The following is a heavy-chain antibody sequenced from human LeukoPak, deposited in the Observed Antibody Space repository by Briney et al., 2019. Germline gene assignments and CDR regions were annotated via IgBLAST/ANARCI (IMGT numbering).Heavy chain of an antibody. CDR1: GFTFSSYA. Sequence: LPGGSLRLSCAASGFTFSSYAVSWVRQAPGKGLEWVSAISGSGGVTDYADSVKGRFTISRDNSKNTLYLQMNSLRAEDTAVYYCAKGKRDGYNGVHAFDIWGQGTMVTVSS. CDR2: ISGSGGVT. J-gene: IGHJ3*02. CDR3: AKGKRDGYNGVHAFDI. V-gene: IGHV3-23*01. D-gene: IGHD5-24*01.